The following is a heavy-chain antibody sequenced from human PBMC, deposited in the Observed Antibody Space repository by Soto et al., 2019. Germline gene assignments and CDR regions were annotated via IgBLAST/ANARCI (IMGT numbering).Heavy chain of an antibody. CDR3: ARDPVNYDGWWTYSMDV. D-gene: IGHD3-10*01. CDR2: IGYDGSNK. J-gene: IGHJ6*01. Sequence: QVQLVESGGGVVQPGRSLRLSCAASGLTLSRFAMHWVRQAPGKGLEWVAVIGYDGSNKDYADSVKGRFTSSRDNSKNTLDLQMNSLRPEDTAVYYCARDPVNYDGWWTYSMDVWGQGTTVTVSS. CDR1: GLTLSRFA. V-gene: IGHV3-30-3*01.